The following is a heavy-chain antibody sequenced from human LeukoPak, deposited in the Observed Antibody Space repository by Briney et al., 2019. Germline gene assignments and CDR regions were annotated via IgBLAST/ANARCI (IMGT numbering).Heavy chain of an antibody. CDR3: VKDRGNHVTDY. CDR2: ICYSGNT. Sequence: TLSLTCTVSGGSISSGGYYWSWIRQPPGKGLEWIGTICYSGNTFYNPSLQSRVTISVDTSKNQFSLKLSSVTAADTAVYYCVKDRGNHVTDYWGQGTLVTVSS. CDR1: GGSISSGGYY. V-gene: IGHV4-39*07. J-gene: IGHJ4*02. D-gene: IGHD1-14*01.